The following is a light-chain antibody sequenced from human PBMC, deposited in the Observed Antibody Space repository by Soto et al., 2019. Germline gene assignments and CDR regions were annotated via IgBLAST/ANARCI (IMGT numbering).Light chain of an antibody. Sequence: IQMTQSPSSLSASVGDRLTIACRASQSIGYYLNWYQQKPGKAPKLLIYAASSLQSGVPSRFSGSGSGTDFTLTISSLQPEDFATYYCLQDYNYPWTFGQGTKVDIK. V-gene: IGKV1-6*02. CDR1: QSIGYY. CDR2: AAS. CDR3: LQDYNYPWT. J-gene: IGKJ1*01.